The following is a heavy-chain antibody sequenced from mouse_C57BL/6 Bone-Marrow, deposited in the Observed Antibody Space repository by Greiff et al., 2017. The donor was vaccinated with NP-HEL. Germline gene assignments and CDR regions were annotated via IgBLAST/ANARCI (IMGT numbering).Heavy chain of an antibody. V-gene: IGHV14-4*01. CDR3: TGRYSRGFAY. CDR2: IDPENGDT. CDR1: GFNIKDDY. Sequence: VQLKQSGAELVRPGASVKLSCTASGFNIKDDYMHWVKQRPEQGLEWIGWIDPENGDTEYASKFQGKATITADTSSNTAYLQLSSLTSEDTAVYYCTGRYSRGFAYWCQGTLVTVSA. D-gene: IGHD2-5*01. J-gene: IGHJ3*01.